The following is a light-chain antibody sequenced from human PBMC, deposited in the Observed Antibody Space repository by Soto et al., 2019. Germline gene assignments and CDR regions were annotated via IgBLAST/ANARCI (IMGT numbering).Light chain of an antibody. J-gene: IGLJ3*02. CDR2: RDN. CDR1: SIGNRN. CDR3: QVWDSSTEV. V-gene: IGLV3-9*01. Sequence: SSELTQPLSVSVALGQTARITCGGNSIGNRNVHWYQQRPGQAPVLVIYRDNNRPSEIPERFSGSNSGNTATLTISRAQAGDEADYYCQVWDSSTEVFGGGTKLTVL.